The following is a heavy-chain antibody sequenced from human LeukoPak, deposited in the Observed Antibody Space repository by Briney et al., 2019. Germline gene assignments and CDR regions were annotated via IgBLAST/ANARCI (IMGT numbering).Heavy chain of an antibody. D-gene: IGHD3-22*01. Sequence: KPSETLSLTCTVSGGSISSYYWSWIRQPAGKGLEWIGSIYHSGSTYYSPSLKSRVTISVDTSKNQFSLKLSSVTAADTAVYYCARLPLNYYDSSGYYLIDYWGQGTLVTVSS. CDR1: GGSISSYY. J-gene: IGHJ4*02. CDR2: IYHSGST. CDR3: ARLPLNYYDSSGYYLIDY. V-gene: IGHV4-59*08.